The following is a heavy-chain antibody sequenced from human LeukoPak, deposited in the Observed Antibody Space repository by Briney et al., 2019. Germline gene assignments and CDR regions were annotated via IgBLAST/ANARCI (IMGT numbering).Heavy chain of an antibody. CDR2: VHYSGST. V-gene: IGHV4-59*01. D-gene: IGHD6-19*01. CDR3: ARAEAGSIDY. CDR1: GGSISSYY. J-gene: IGHJ4*02. Sequence: PSETLSLTCTVSGGSISSYYWSWIRQPPGKGLEWIGYVHYSGSTNYNPSLKSRVTISVDTSKKQFSLKVRTVTAADTAVYYCARAEAGSIDYWGQGTLVTVSS.